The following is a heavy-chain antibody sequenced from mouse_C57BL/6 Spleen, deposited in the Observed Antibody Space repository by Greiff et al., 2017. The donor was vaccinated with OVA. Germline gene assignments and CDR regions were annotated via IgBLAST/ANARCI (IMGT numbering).Heavy chain of an antibody. V-gene: IGHV2-5*01. CDR2: IWRGGST. Sequence: QVQLQQSGPGLVQPSQSLSITCTVSGFSLTSYGVHWVRQSPGKGLEWLGVIWRGGSTDYNAAFMSRLSITKDNSKSQVFYKMNSLQADDTAIYYCAKRGNWDYAMDYWGQGTSVTVSS. CDR3: AKRGNWDYAMDY. D-gene: IGHD4-1*01. J-gene: IGHJ4*01. CDR1: GFSLTSYG.